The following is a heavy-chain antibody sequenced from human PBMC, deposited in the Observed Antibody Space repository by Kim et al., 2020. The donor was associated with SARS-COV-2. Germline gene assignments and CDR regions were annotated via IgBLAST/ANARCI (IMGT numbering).Heavy chain of an antibody. D-gene: IGHD3-16*01. V-gene: IGHV3-21*01. CDR2: ISSSSSSR. CDR3: LGLHDY. J-gene: IGHJ4*02. CDR1: GFTFSSYS. Sequence: GGSLRLSCAASGFTFSSYSMNWVRQAPGKGLEWVSSISSSSSSRYYADSVKGRITISRDNAKNSLYLKMNSLRAEDTAVYYCLGLHDYWGQGTLVTVSA.